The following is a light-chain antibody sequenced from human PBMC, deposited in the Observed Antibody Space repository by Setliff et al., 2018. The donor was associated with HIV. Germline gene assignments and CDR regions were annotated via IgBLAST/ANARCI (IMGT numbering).Light chain of an antibody. V-gene: IGLV1-44*01. CDR2: TNS. J-gene: IGLJ1*01. Sequence: ALTQPPSASGTPGQRVTISCSGSNSNIGTNTVNWYQQLPGAAPKLLIYTNSHRPSGVPDRFSGSKSGTSASLAISGLRSEDEADYYCASWDDSLKEYVFGTGTKGTVL. CDR3: ASWDDSLKEYV. CDR1: NSNIGTNT.